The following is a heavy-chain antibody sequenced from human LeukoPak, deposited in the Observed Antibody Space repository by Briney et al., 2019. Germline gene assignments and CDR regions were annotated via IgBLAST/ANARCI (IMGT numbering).Heavy chain of an antibody. CDR3: AGSGYDSSGSRAFDI. D-gene: IGHD3-22*01. CDR1: GYTFTSYY. CDR2: INPTSGST. V-gene: IGHV1-46*01. Sequence: ASVKVSCKASGYTFTSYYMHGVRQAPGQGLEWMGRINPTSGSTSYAQKFQGRVTMTRDTSTSTVYMELSSLRSEDTAVYYCAGSGYDSSGSRAFDIWGQGTIVTVSS. J-gene: IGHJ3*02.